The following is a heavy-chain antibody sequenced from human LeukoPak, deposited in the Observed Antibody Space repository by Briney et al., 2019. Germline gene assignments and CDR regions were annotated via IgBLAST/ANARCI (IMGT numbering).Heavy chain of an antibody. CDR3: VLGHYGGLFDN. V-gene: IGHV3-7*02. D-gene: IGHD4-23*01. CDR2: IKQDGSEK. CDR1: GFTFSSYW. Sequence: GGSLRLSCAASGFTFSSYWMSWVRQAPGKGLEWVANIKQDGSEKYYVDSVKGRFTISRDNSKNTLYVQMNSLRVEDTAVYYCVLGHYGGLFDNWGQGTLVTVSS. J-gene: IGHJ4*02.